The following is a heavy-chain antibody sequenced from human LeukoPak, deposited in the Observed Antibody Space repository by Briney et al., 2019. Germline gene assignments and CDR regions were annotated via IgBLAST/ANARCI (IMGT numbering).Heavy chain of an antibody. Sequence: SQPLSLTCAISGDSVSSNSAVWNWIRQSPSRGLEWLGRTYYRSKWYNEYAVSVKSRITINPDTSKNQFSLQLNSVTPEDTAVYYCARDTGAAISTFDIWGQGTVVTVSS. CDR3: ARDTGAAISTFDI. V-gene: IGHV6-1*01. CDR1: GDSVSSNSAV. D-gene: IGHD5-12*01. J-gene: IGHJ3*02. CDR2: TYYRSKWYN.